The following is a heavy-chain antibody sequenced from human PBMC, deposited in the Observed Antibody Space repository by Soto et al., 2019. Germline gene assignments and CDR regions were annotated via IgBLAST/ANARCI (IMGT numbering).Heavy chain of an antibody. D-gene: IGHD5-12*01. Sequence: SETLSLTCTVSGGSISSYYWSWIRQPPGKGLEWIGYIYYSGSTNYNPSLKSRVTISVGTSKNQFSLKLSSVTAADTAVYYCARLEWLPNWFDPWGQGTLVTVSS. CDR2: IYYSGST. V-gene: IGHV4-59*08. CDR3: ARLEWLPNWFDP. J-gene: IGHJ5*02. CDR1: GGSISSYY.